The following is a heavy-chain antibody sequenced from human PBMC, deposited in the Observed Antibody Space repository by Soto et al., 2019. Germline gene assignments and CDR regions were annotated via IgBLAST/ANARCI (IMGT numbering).Heavy chain of an antibody. CDR1: EFTFSSYS. Sequence: EVQLLESGGGLVQPGGSLRLSCAASEFTFSSYSMIWVRQAPGKGLEWVSGVNGGGDITYYAESVKGRFTISRDNSNNTVYSQRKNLRAEDTAVFYCASGHFGVTMDVWGQGTTVTVSS. D-gene: IGHD3-3*01. J-gene: IGHJ6*02. V-gene: IGHV3-23*01. CDR2: VNGGGDIT. CDR3: ASGHFGVTMDV.